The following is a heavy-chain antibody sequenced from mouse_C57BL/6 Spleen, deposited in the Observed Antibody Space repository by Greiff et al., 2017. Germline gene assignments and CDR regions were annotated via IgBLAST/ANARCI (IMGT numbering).Heavy chain of an antibody. CDR2: ISDGGSYT. CDR3: ARDGGTLAWFAY. J-gene: IGHJ3*01. D-gene: IGHD3-3*01. CDR1: GFTFSSYA. Sequence: DVKLVESGGGLVKPGGSLKLSCAASGFTFSSYAMSWVRQTPEKRLEWVATISDGGSYTYYPDNVKGRFTISRDNAKNNLYLQMSHLKSEDTAMYYCARDGGTLAWFAYWGQGTLVTVSA. V-gene: IGHV5-4*01.